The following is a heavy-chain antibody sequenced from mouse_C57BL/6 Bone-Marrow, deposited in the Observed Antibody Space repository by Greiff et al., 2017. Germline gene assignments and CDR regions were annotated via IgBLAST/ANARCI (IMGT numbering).Heavy chain of an antibody. CDR1: GFTFSSYA. V-gene: IGHV5-4*01. J-gene: IGHJ2*01. CDR2: ISDGGSYT. D-gene: IGHD1-1*01. Sequence: EVKLQESGGGLVKPGGSLKLSCAASGFTFSSYAMSWVRQTPEKRLEWVATISDGGSYTYYPDNVKGRFTISRDNAKNNLYLQMGHLKSEDTAMYYCARDDYGGNYWGQGTTLTVSS. CDR3: ARDDYGGNY.